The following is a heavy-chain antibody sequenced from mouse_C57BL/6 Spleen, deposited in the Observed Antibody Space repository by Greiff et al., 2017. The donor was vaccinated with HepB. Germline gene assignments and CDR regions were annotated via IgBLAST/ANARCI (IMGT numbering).Heavy chain of an antibody. V-gene: IGHV1-50*01. CDR3: ARLRDGYYFDY. D-gene: IGHD2-3*01. CDR1: GYTFTSYW. Sequence: VQLQQPGAELVKPGASVKLSCKASGYTFTSYWMQWVKQRPGQGLEWIGEIDPSDSYTNYNQKFKGKATLTVDTSSSTSYMQLSSLTSEDSAVYYCARLRDGYYFDYWGQGTTLTVSS. CDR2: IDPSDSYT. J-gene: IGHJ2*01.